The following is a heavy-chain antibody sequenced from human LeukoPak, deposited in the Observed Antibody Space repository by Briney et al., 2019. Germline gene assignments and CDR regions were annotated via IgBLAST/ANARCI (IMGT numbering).Heavy chain of an antibody. V-gene: IGHV4-34*01. CDR1: GGSFSYYY. CDR3: ASSTSGRGDFDY. D-gene: IGHD2-2*01. Sequence: SETLSLTCTVYGGSFSYYYWSWIRQPPGKGLEWIGDLNHSGSTNYNPSLKSRVTISLDTSKNHFSLKLSSVTAADTAVYYCASSTSGRGDFDYWGQGTLVTVSS. CDR2: LNHSGST. J-gene: IGHJ4*02.